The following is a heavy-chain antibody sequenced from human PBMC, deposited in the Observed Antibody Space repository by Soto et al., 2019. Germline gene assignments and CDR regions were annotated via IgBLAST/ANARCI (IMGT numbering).Heavy chain of an antibody. V-gene: IGHV3-53*01. CDR3: ARGVPITPGTFDY. CDR1: GFTVSSTY. J-gene: IGHJ4*02. Sequence: GGSLRLSCAASGFTVSSTYMSWVCQAPGKGLEWISIIYSGGSTFYADSVKGRFTISRDNSKNTLYLQMNSLRAGDTAVYYCARGVPITPGTFDYRGQGTLVTVSS. D-gene: IGHD5-12*01. CDR2: IYSGGST.